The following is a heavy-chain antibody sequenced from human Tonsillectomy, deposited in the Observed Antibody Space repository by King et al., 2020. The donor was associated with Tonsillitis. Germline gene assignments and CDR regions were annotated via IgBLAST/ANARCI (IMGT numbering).Heavy chain of an antibody. V-gene: IGHV2-5*01. J-gene: IGHJ4*02. D-gene: IGHD5-18*01. CDR1: GFSLSTSGVG. CDR2: IYWNDDK. CDR3: ARQGYSYGEFDY. Sequence: ITLKESGPTLVKPTQTLTLTCTFSGFSLSTSGVGVGWIRQPPGKALEWLALIYWNDDKRYRPSLKSRLTLTKDTSKNQVVLTMTNMDPVDTATYYCARQGYSYGEFDYWGQGTLVTVSS.